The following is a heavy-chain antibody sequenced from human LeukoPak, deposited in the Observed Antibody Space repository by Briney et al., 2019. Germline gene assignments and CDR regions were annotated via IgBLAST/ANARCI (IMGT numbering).Heavy chain of an antibody. CDR3: VRTDRTGGSCYPNFDY. V-gene: IGHV3-30*01. Sequence: GGSLRLSCAASGFTFSNYAMHWVRQAPGKGLEWEAVISYDGGNKYYADSAKGRFTISRDNSKNTLYLQMNSLRPEDTAVYYCVRTDRTGGSCYPNFDYWGQGALATVSS. D-gene: IGHD2-15*01. CDR2: ISYDGGNK. J-gene: IGHJ4*02. CDR1: GFTFSNYA.